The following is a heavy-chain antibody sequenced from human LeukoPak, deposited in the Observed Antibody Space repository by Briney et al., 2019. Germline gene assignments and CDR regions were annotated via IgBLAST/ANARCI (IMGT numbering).Heavy chain of an antibody. Sequence: NPGESLRLSCAASGFTFSSYGLNWVRQAPGKGLEWVXTISSGGHIYYEDSVKGRFTISRDNAKNSLYLQMNSLRAEDTAVYYCARDQDGGKYYYESSGYSHWGQGILVTVSS. V-gene: IGHV3-21*01. CDR3: ARDQDGGKYYYESSGYSH. J-gene: IGHJ4*02. CDR2: ISSGGHI. CDR1: GFTFSSYG. D-gene: IGHD3-22*01.